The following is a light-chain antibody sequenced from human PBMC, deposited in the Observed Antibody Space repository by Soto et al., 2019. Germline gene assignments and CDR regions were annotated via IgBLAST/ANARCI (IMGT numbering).Light chain of an antibody. Sequence: DVQMTQSPSSLSASVGDRVTITCRASQRIATWLAWYQQHPGEAPKLLIYEASTLESGVPSRFSGSGSGTEFTLTSSSLQPEDFATYYCQQFESYSFGQGTKLEIK. CDR1: QRIATW. CDR3: QQFESYS. V-gene: IGKV1-5*01. CDR2: EAS. J-gene: IGKJ2*01.